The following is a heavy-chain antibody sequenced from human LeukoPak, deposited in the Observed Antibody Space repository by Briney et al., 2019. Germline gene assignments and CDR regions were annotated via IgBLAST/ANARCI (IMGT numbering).Heavy chain of an antibody. Sequence: PSETLSLTCAVYGGSFSGYYWSWIRQPPGEGLECIGEINLSGSTKNNPSLKSRVTISVDTSKNQFSLKLSSVTAADTAVYYCARRVGRYFGERAYYYNYMDVWGKGTTVTISS. CDR1: GGSFSGYY. D-gene: IGHD3-10*01. J-gene: IGHJ6*03. V-gene: IGHV4-34*01. CDR3: ARRVGRYFGERAYYYNYMDV. CDR2: INLSGST.